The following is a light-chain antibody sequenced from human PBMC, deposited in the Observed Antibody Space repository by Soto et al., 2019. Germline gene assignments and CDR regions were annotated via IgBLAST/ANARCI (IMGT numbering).Light chain of an antibody. CDR3: QQYNRYSTWT. V-gene: IGKV1-5*01. Sequence: DIQMTQSPSTLSASVGDRVTITCRASQSISRWLAWYQQKPGKAPKVLIWDATTLHRGVPSRFSGSGSGTEFTLTISSLQPDDFANYYCQQYNRYSTWTFGQGTKVEIK. J-gene: IGKJ1*01. CDR2: DAT. CDR1: QSISRW.